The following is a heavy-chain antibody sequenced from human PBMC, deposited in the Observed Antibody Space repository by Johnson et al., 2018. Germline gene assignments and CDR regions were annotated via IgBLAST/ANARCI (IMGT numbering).Heavy chain of an antibody. J-gene: IGHJ4*02. CDR1: GFTVSSNH. CDR2: IYSGGTT. CDR3: AREVRTGNYPDYFDY. V-gene: IGHV3-66*02. D-gene: IGHD1-7*01. Sequence: MESGGGLVQSGGSLRLSCVVSGFTVSSNHMSWVRQAPGKGLAWVSVIYSGGTTYYADSVKGRLTISRDNSKNTLYLQMDSLRDEDTAVYFCAREVRTGNYPDYFDYWGQGTLVTVSS.